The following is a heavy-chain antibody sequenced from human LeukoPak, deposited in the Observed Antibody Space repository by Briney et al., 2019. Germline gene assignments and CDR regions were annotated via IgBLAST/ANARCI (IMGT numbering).Heavy chain of an antibody. CDR1: GDSVSSNSAA. CDR2: TYYRSKWYN. CDR3: ARGGVAAVAMTYYFDY. D-gene: IGHD6-25*01. Sequence: SQTLSLTCAISGDSVSSNSAAWNWIRQSPSRGPEWLGRTYYRSKWYNDYAVSVKSRITINPDTSKNQFSLQLNSVTPEDTAVYYCARGGVAAVAMTYYFDYWGQGTLVTVSS. J-gene: IGHJ4*02. V-gene: IGHV6-1*01.